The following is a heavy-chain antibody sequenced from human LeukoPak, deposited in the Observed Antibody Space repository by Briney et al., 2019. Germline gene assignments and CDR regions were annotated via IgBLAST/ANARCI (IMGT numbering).Heavy chain of an antibody. CDR1: GFTFSTYS. CDR3: ARDRGVVTPRAYFDY. CDR2: ISYDGSNK. Sequence: PGGSLRLSCAASGFTFSTYSMNWVRQAPGKGLEWVAVISYDGSNKYYADSVKGRFTISRDNSKNTLYLQMNSLRAEDTAVYYCARDRGVVTPRAYFDYWGQGTLVTVSS. D-gene: IGHD4-23*01. J-gene: IGHJ4*02. V-gene: IGHV3-30*03.